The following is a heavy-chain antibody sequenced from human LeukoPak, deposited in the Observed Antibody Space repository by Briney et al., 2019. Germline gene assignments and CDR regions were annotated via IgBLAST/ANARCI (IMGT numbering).Heavy chain of an antibody. Sequence: SETLSLTCTVSGGSIRSGNYHWSWIRQPAGKGLERIGRIYTSGTTNYNPSLKSRVTISVDTSKNQFSLKLSSVTAADTAVYYCATELGFYFDYWGQGTLVTVSS. CDR2: IYTSGTT. J-gene: IGHJ4*02. CDR1: GGSIRSGNYH. V-gene: IGHV4-61*02. D-gene: IGHD7-27*01. CDR3: ATELGFYFDY.